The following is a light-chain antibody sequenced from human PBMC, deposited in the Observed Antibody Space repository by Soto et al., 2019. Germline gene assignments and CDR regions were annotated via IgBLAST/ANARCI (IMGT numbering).Light chain of an antibody. Sequence: QSVLTQPPSVSGAPGQRVTISCTGSSSNIGAGYDVHWYQQLPGTAPKLLIYGNSNQPSGVPDRFSGSKSGTSASLAITGLQAEDEADYYCQSYDSSVSGDVFGTGTKVTVL. CDR1: SSNIGAGYD. V-gene: IGLV1-40*01. CDR2: GNS. J-gene: IGLJ1*01. CDR3: QSYDSSVSGDV.